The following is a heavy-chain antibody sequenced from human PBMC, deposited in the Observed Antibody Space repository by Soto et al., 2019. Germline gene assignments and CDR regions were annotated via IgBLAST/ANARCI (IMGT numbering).Heavy chain of an antibody. D-gene: IGHD2-2*02. CDR3: AKSPNFYCSRPNCDKYYFDH. V-gene: IGHV3-30*18. Sequence: PGGSLRLSCAASGLTFNTYGMHWVRQAPGKGLEWVAVISYDVSEKYYVDSVKGRFTISKDNSKNTLYLQMNSLRPEDTAVYYCAKSPNFYCSRPNCDKYYFDHWGQGTRGTVS. CDR1: GLTFNTYG. J-gene: IGHJ4*02. CDR2: ISYDVSEK.